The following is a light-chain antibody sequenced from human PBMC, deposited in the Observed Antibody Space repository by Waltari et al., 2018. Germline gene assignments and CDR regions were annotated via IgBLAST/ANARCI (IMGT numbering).Light chain of an antibody. V-gene: IGKV4-1*01. Sequence: DIVMTQSPDSLAVSLGERATINCKSSQSVLYISNNKNYLAWYQQKPGQPPKLLIYWASTRESGVPDRFSGSGSGTDFTLTISTPQAEDVAIYYCQQYFTTPYTFGQGTKLEIK. J-gene: IGKJ2*01. CDR3: QQYFTTPYT. CDR1: QSVLYISNNKNY. CDR2: WAS.